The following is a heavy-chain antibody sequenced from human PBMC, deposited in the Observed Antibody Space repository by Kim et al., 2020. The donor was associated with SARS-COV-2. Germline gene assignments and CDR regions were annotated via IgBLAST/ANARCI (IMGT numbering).Heavy chain of an antibody. Sequence: SETLSLTCTVSGDSVSSGSFYWSWIRQPPGKGLEWIGYIYYSGSTNYNPSLKSRVTISIDTSKNQFSLRLSSVTAADTALYYCARGYSINLSPFFFDYWG. D-gene: IGHD6-13*01. CDR3: ARGYSINLSPFFFDY. CDR1: GDSVSSGSFY. CDR2: IYYSGST. V-gene: IGHV4-61*01. J-gene: IGHJ4*01.